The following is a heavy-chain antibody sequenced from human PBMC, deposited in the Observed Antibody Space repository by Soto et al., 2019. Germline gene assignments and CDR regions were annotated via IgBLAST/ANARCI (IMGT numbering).Heavy chain of an antibody. CDR2: ISGYNGNT. Sequence: ASVKVSCKTSGYTFFSYGISWVRQAPRQGLEWMGWISGYNGNTNYAQKFQARVTMTADTSTRTAYMELRSLRSDDTAFYYCARKSSSSSWFDPWGQGTLVTVSS. J-gene: IGHJ5*02. V-gene: IGHV1-18*01. D-gene: IGHD6-6*01. CDR1: GYTFFSYG. CDR3: ARKSSSSSWFDP.